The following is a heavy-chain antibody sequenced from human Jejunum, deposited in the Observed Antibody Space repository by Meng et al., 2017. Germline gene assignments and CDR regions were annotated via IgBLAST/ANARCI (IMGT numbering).Heavy chain of an antibody. J-gene: IGHJ4*02. CDR2: ISQDGNHI. CDR1: GLALRDYW. D-gene: IGHD2-15*01. CDR3: MQIGYTNWSLDY. V-gene: IGHV3-7*01. Sequence: GESLKISCEVSGLALRDYWMTWVRQAPGKGLEWVAGISQDGNHIYYVDSAKGRFAVSRDNAKNSLYLQMNSLRAEDTAVYHCMQIGYTNWSLDYWGRGTLVTVSS.